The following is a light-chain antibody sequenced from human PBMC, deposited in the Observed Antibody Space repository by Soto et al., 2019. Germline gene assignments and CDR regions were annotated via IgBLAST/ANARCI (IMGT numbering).Light chain of an antibody. V-gene: IGKV1-39*01. J-gene: IGKJ4*01. CDR1: QSISTS. CDR3: QQSYRAPPLT. Sequence: DIQMTQSPSSLSASVGDRVTITCRASQSISTSLNWYQQKPGKAPKLLIYAASSLQSGVPSRFSGAGSGTDFTLTINSLQPEDSATYYCQQSYRAPPLTFGGGTKVEIK. CDR2: AAS.